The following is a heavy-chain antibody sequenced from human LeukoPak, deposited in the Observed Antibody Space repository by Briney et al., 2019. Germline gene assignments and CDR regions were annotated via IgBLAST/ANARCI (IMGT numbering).Heavy chain of an antibody. V-gene: IGHV3-30-3*01. CDR3: HYTNYYDSSGYQSDFDY. CDR1: GFTFSSYA. Sequence: QSGGSLRLSCAASGFTFSSYAMHWVRQAPGKGLEWVAVISYDGSNKYYADSVKGRFTISRDNSKNTLYLQMNSLRAEDTAVYYCHYTNYYDSSGYQSDFDYWGQGTLVTVSS. CDR2: ISYDGSNK. D-gene: IGHD3-22*01. J-gene: IGHJ4*02.